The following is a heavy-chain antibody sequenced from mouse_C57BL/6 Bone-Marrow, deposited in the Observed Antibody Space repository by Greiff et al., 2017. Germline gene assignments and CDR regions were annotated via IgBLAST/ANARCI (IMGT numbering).Heavy chain of an antibody. D-gene: IGHD2-5*01. CDR1: GFTFSDYG. Sequence: DVKLVESGGGLVQPGGSLKLSCAASGFTFSDYGMAWVRQAPRKGPEWVAFISNLAYSIYYADTVTGRFTISRENAKNTLYLEMSSLRSEDTAMYYCARQNSNYFFYAMDYWGQGTSVTVSS. V-gene: IGHV5-15*01. CDR2: ISNLAYSI. CDR3: ARQNSNYFFYAMDY. J-gene: IGHJ4*01.